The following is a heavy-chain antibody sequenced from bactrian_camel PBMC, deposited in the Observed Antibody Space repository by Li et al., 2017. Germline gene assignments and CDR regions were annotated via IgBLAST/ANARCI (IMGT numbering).Heavy chain of an antibody. Sequence: HVQLVESGGGLVQPGGSLRLSCAASGFTFSTYYMSWVRQAPGKGLEWVSTITIEGRKTYYPDSVQGRFTTSRDNAKNTVYLQMNSLKPEDTAVYYCVRDPELIWVGSNGAVAVGYWGQGTQVTVS. D-gene: IGHD5*01. CDR2: ITIEGRKT. CDR3: VRDPELIWVGSNGAVAVGY. V-gene: IGHV3-2*01. J-gene: IGHJ6*01. CDR1: GFTFSTYY.